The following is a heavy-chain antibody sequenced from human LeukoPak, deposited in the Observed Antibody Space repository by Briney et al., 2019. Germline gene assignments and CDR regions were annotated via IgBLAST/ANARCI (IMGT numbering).Heavy chain of an antibody. Sequence: SETLSLTCTVSGGSISSYYWRWIRQPPGKGLEWIGYIYYSGSTNYNPSLKSRVTMSVDTSKNQFSLKLSSVTAADTAVYYCAREAYSSSWYVMDVWGKGTTVTVSS. J-gene: IGHJ6*04. CDR2: IYYSGST. CDR1: GGSISSYY. CDR3: AREAYSSSWYVMDV. V-gene: IGHV4-59*01. D-gene: IGHD6-13*01.